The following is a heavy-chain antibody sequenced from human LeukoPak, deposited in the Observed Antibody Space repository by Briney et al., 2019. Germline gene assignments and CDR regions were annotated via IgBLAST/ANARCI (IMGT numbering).Heavy chain of an antibody. CDR3: ACYDFWSGYRYY. CDR2: IYSGGST. CDR1: GFTVSSNY. Sequence: PGGSLRLSCAASGFTVSSNYMSWVRQAPGKGLVWVSVIYSGGSTYYADSVKGRFTISRDNSKNTLYLQMNSLRAEDTAVYYCACYDFWSGYRYYWGQGTLVTVSS. D-gene: IGHD3-3*01. V-gene: IGHV3-66*02. J-gene: IGHJ4*02.